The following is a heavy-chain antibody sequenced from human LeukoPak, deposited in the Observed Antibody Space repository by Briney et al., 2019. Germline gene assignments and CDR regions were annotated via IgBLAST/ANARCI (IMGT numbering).Heavy chain of an antibody. CDR3: AKDVETVAGSQIDY. D-gene: IGHD6-19*01. Sequence: GGSLRLSCAASGFTFSSYGLTWVRQAPGKGLEWVSAISDRGDATYYADSVRGRFTISRDNSRNTLYLQMNSLRAENTAVYYCAKDVETVAGSQIDYWGQGTLVTVSS. J-gene: IGHJ4*02. CDR1: GFTFSSYG. CDR2: ISDRGDAT. V-gene: IGHV3-23*01.